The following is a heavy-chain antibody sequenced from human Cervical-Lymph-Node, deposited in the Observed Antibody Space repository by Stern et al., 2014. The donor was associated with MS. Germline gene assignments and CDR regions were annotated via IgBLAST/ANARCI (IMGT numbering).Heavy chain of an antibody. V-gene: IGHV3-30*18. Sequence: QMQLVQSGGGVVQPGRSLRLSCAASGFTFSSYAMHWVRQAPVKGLQWVAVISYDGSTQFYADSVKGRFTISRDNSKNTLSLQMNSLRAEDTAVYYCAKGLNRVAFDYFDQWGQGNVVTVSS. CDR1: GFTFSSYA. J-gene: IGHJ4*02. CDR2: ISYDGSTQ. D-gene: IGHD5-12*01. CDR3: AKGLNRVAFDYFDQ.